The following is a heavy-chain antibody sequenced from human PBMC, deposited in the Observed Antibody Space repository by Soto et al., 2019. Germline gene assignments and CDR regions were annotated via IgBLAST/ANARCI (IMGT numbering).Heavy chain of an antibody. CDR1: GGTFSSYA. CDR3: ARVYDYDFWSGYYSSQPTKYYHYGMDV. CDR2: IIPIFGIA. J-gene: IGHJ6*02. Sequence: SVKVSCKASGGTFSSYAISWVRQAPGQGLEWMGGIIPIFGIANYAQKFQGRVTITADESTSTAYMELSSLRSEDTAVYYCARVYDYDFWSGYYSSQPTKYYHYGMDVWGQGTTVTVSS. V-gene: IGHV1-69*13. D-gene: IGHD3-3*01.